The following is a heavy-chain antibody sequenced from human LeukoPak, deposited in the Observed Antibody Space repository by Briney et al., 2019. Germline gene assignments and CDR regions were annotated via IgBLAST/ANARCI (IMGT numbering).Heavy chain of an antibody. CDR1: RFTFSSYG. D-gene: IGHD3-22*01. Sequence: GGSLRLSCAASRFTFSSYGMHWVRQAPGKGLEWVAVISYDGSNKYYADSVKGRFTISRDNSKNTLYLQMNSLRAEDTAVYYCAKDVNYYYDSSGYYDYWGQGTLVTVSS. CDR3: AKDVNYYYDSSGYYDY. V-gene: IGHV3-30*18. CDR2: ISYDGSNK. J-gene: IGHJ4*02.